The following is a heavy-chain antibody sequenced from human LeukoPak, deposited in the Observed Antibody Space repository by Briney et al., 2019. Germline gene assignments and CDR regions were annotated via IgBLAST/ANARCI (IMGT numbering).Heavy chain of an antibody. CDR1: GFTFSSYG. V-gene: IGHV3-30*19. J-gene: IGHJ4*02. Sequence: GGSLRLSCAASGFTFSSYGMHWVRQAPGKGLEWVAVISYDGSNKYYADSVKGRFTISRDNSKNTLYLQMNSLRAEDTAVYYCARNGGVVMISDDYWGQGTLVTVSS. CDR3: ARNGGVVMISDDY. D-gene: IGHD3-3*01. CDR2: ISYDGSNK.